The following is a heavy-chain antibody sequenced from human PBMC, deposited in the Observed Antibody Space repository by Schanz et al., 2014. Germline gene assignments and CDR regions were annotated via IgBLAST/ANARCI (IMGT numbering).Heavy chain of an antibody. CDR1: GYTFTSYG. CDR2: ISPYNGHT. J-gene: IGHJ2*01. D-gene: IGHD3-16*01. CDR3: VRVPSRDVSFDL. V-gene: IGHV1-18*01. Sequence: QVQLVQSGDEVKKPGASVKFSCKASGYTFTSYGISWVRQAPGQGLEWMGWISPYNGHTTYSQKVRDRVIFTTDTSANTAYMELRSLRSDDTAHYYCVRVPSRDVSFDLWGRGTLVTVSS.